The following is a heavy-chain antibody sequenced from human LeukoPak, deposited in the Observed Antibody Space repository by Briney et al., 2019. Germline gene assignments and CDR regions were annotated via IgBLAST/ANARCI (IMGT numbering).Heavy chain of an antibody. D-gene: IGHD4-23*01. CDR3: ATDYAGNSLWYYYGLGV. V-gene: IGHV3-7*02. CDR1: GFTFSSYW. Sequence: PGGSLRLSCAASGFTFSSYWMNWVRQAPGKGLEWVANIKQDGSEKYYVDSVKGRFTISRDNAKNSLYLQMNSLRAEDTAVYYCATDYAGNSLWYYYGLGVWGQGTTVTVSS. CDR2: IKQDGSEK. J-gene: IGHJ6*02.